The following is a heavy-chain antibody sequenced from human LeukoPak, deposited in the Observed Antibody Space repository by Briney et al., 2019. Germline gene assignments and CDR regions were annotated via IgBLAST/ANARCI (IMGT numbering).Heavy chain of an antibody. CDR1: GFTFSSYW. CDR2: IKSDGVST. D-gene: IGHD3-22*01. Sequence: SGGSLRLSCAASGFTFSSYWMHWVRQAPGKGLVWVSRIKSDGVSTTYADSVKGRFTISRDNAKNTLYLQMNSLRAEDTAVYYCARVTYYYDSSGTGNYWGQGTLVTVSS. J-gene: IGHJ4*02. V-gene: IGHV3-74*01. CDR3: ARVTYYYDSSGTGNY.